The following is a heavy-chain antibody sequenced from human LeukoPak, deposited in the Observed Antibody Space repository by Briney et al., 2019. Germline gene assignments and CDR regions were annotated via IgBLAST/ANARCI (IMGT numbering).Heavy chain of an antibody. CDR1: GGSFSGYY. Sequence: SETLSLTCAVYGGSFSGYYWSWIRHPPRKGLEWIGEINHSGSTNYNPSLKSRVTISVYTSKNKFSLKLSSVRAADTAVYYCARATAGYWGEGTLVTVSS. CDR3: ARATAGY. J-gene: IGHJ4*02. CDR2: INHSGST. V-gene: IGHV4-34*01. D-gene: IGHD2-21*02.